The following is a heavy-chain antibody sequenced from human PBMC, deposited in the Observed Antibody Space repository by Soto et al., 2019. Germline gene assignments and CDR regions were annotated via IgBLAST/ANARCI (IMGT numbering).Heavy chain of an antibody. CDR2: INMDGSST. V-gene: IGHV3-74*01. Sequence: EVQLVESGGGLVQPGGSLRLSCGASGFTFSSVWMHWVRQAAGKGLVWVSRINMDGSSTDYAASVKGRFTSSRDNAKNMLYPQMDSLRAEDTAVYYCARGPRSLSHNDNWARGALVTASS. J-gene: IGHJ4*02. CDR3: ARGPRSLSHNDN. D-gene: IGHD1-20*01. CDR1: GFTFSSVW.